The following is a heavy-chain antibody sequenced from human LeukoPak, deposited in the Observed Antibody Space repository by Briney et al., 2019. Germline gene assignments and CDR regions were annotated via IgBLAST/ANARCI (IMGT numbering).Heavy chain of an antibody. CDR3: ARGLKSSGYYYYYYYYGMDV. Sequence: SETLSLTCAVYGGSFSGYYWSWIRQPPGKGLEWIGEINHSGSTNYNPTLKSRVTISVDTSKNQFSLKLSSVTDADTAVYYCARGLKSSGYYYYYYYYGMDVWGQGTTVTVSS. J-gene: IGHJ6*02. V-gene: IGHV4-34*01. CDR1: GGSFSGYY. CDR2: INHSGST. D-gene: IGHD3-22*01.